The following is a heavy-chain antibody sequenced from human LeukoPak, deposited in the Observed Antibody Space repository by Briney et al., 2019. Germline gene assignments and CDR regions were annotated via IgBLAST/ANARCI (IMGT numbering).Heavy chain of an antibody. CDR1: GFTFSSYE. J-gene: IGHJ4*02. CDR3: ARDFHSSGYYYVFDY. Sequence: PGGSLRLSCAASGFTFSSYEMNWVRQAPGKGLEWVSYISSSGSTIYYADSVKGRFTISRDNAKSSLYLQMNSLRAEDTAVYYCARDFHSSGYYYVFDYWGQGTLVTVSS. V-gene: IGHV3-48*03. D-gene: IGHD3-22*01. CDR2: ISSSGSTI.